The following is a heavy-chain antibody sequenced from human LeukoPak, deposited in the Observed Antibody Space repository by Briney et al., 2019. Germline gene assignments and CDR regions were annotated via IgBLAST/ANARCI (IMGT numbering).Heavy chain of an antibody. D-gene: IGHD3-3*01. CDR2: IYSGGST. Sequence: PGGSLRLSCAASGFTVSSTYMSWVRQTPGKGLEWVSVIYSGGSTYYADSVKGRFTISRDNSKNTLYLQMNSLRAEDTAVYYCARDLLEWNFDYWGQGTLVTVSS. CDR3: ARDLLEWNFDY. J-gene: IGHJ4*02. V-gene: IGHV3-66*01. CDR1: GFTVSSTY.